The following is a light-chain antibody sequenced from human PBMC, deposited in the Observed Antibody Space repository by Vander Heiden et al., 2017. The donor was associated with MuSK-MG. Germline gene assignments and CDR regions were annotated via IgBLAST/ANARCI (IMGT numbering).Light chain of an antibody. CDR1: QSVSSN. CDR2: GAS. CDR3: QQYNNWPPTT. J-gene: IGKJ5*01. Sequence: ERVMTQFPATLSVSPGERATLSCRASQSVSSNLAWYQQKPGQAPRLLIYGASTRATGIPARFSGSGSGTEFTLTISSLQSEDFADYYCQQYNNWPPTTFGQGTRLEIK. V-gene: IGKV3-15*01.